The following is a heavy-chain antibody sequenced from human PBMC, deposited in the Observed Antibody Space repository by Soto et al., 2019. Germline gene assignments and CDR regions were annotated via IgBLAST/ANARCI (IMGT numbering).Heavy chain of an antibody. V-gene: IGHV1-3*01. CDR2: INAGNGNT. CDR1: GYTFTSYA. J-gene: IGHJ4*02. CDR3: ARAAYCGGDCWFFDY. D-gene: IGHD2-21*02. Sequence: QVQLVQSGAEVKKPGASVKVSCKASGYTFTSYAMHWVRQAPGQRLEWMGWINAGNGNTKYSQKFQGRVTITRDTSASTAYMELSSVRSEDTAVYYCARAAYCGGDCWFFDYWGQGTLVTVSS.